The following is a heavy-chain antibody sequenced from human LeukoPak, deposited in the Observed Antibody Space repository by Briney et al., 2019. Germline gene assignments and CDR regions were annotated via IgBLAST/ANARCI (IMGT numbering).Heavy chain of an antibody. CDR2: INPNSGGT. J-gene: IGHJ5*02. V-gene: IGHV1-2*06. CDR3: ARSVTLVRGVIGGGNWFDP. D-gene: IGHD3-10*01. Sequence: GASVKVSCKASGYTFTGYYMHWLRQAPGQGLEWMGRINPNSGGTNYAQKFQGRVTMTRDTSISTAYMELSRLRSDDTAVYYCARSVTLVRGVIGGGNWFDPWGQGTLVTVSS. CDR1: GYTFTGYY.